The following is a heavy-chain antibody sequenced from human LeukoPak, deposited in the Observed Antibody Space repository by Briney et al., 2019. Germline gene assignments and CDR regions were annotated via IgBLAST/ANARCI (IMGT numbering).Heavy chain of an antibody. J-gene: IGHJ3*02. Sequence: SETLSLTCTVSGGSISSFYWSWIRQPPGKGLEYIGYISYSGTTSHNPSLKRRVTISVDTSKNQFSLKLTSVTAADTAVYYCARDKGLPQAFDIWGQGTMVTVSS. D-gene: IGHD5/OR15-5a*01. V-gene: IGHV4-59*01. CDR3: ARDKGLPQAFDI. CDR2: ISYSGTT. CDR1: GGSISSFY.